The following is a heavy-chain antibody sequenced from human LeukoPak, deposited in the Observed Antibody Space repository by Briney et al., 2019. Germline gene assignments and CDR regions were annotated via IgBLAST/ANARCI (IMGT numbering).Heavy chain of an antibody. Sequence: SETLSLTCAVYGGSFSAYYWSWIRQPPGKGLEWIGEINHSGSTNYNPSLKSRVTISLDTSKNHFSLRLSSVTAADTAVYYCASLKGAGSFDYWGQGTLVTVPS. CDR2: INHSGST. J-gene: IGHJ4*02. CDR3: ASLKGAGSFDY. D-gene: IGHD6-13*01. V-gene: IGHV4-34*01. CDR1: GGSFSAYY.